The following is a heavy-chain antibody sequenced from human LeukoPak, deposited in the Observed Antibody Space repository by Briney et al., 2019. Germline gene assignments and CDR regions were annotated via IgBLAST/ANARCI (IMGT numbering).Heavy chain of an antibody. CDR3: AREIYNYGSVYYMDV. V-gene: IGHV4-34*01. J-gene: IGHJ6*03. CDR2: INHSGST. CDR1: GGSFSGYY. Sequence: SETLSLTCAVYGGSFSGYYWSWIRQPPGKGLEWIGEINHSGSTNYNPSLKSRVTISVDTSKSQFSLKLSSVTAADTAVYSCAREIYNYGSVYYMDVWGKGTTVTVSS. D-gene: IGHD5-18*01.